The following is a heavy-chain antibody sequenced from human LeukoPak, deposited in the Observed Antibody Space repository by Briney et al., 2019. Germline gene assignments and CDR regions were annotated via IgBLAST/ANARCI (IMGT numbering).Heavy chain of an antibody. D-gene: IGHD2-15*01. J-gene: IGHJ4*02. V-gene: IGHV1-24*01. CDR1: RYTLTELS. CDR2: FDPEDGET. CDR3: ALYCSGGSCYSYFDY. Sequence: ASVKVSCKVSRYTLTELSMHWVRQAPGKGLEWMGGFDPEDGETIYAQKFQGRVTMTEDTSTDTAYMELSSLRSEDTAVYYCALYCSGGSCYSYFDYWGQGTLVTVSS.